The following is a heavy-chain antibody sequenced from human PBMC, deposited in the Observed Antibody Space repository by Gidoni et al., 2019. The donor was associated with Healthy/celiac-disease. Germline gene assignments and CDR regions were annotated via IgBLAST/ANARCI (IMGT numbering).Heavy chain of an antibody. D-gene: IGHD3-10*01. CDR3: ARVTQYGYFDY. Sequence: VQLVQSGAEVTKPGSSVKVSCKASGGTFSSYAISWVRQAPGQGLEWMGRIIPILGIANYAQKFQGRVTITADKSTSTAYMELSSLRSEDTAVYYCARVTQYGYFDYWGQGTLVTVSS. V-gene: IGHV1-69*04. J-gene: IGHJ4*02. CDR1: GGTFSSYA. CDR2: IIPILGIA.